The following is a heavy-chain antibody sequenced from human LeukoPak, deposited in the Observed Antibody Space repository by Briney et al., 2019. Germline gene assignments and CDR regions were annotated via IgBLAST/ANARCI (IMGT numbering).Heavy chain of an antibody. CDR1: GYTFSKFG. D-gene: IGHD5-12*01. Sequence: VASVKVFCKASGYTFSKFGIGWLRQDPGQGPEWMGWINVYNGNTNYAQKLQGRVTMTTDTSTSTAYLELRSLRSDDTAVYYCARDDPNSGYDFDYWGQGTLVTVSS. V-gene: IGHV1-18*01. CDR3: ARDDPNSGYDFDY. CDR2: INVYNGNT. J-gene: IGHJ4*02.